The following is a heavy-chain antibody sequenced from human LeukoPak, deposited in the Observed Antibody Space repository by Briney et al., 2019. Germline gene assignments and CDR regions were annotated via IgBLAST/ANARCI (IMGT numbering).Heavy chain of an antibody. CDR2: IYYSGST. J-gene: IGHJ3*02. V-gene: IGHV4-39*07. CDR3: ARDAGFLRIAVDVNDAFDI. Sequence: PSETLSLTCTVSGGSISSSSYYWGWIRQPPGKGLEWIGSIYYSGSTYYNPSLKSRVTISVDTSKNQFSLKLSSVTAADTAVYYCARDAGFLRIAVDVNDAFDIWGQGTMVTVSS. CDR1: GGSISSSSYY. D-gene: IGHD6-19*01.